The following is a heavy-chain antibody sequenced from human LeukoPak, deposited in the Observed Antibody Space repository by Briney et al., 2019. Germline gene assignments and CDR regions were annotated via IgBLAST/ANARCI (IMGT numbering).Heavy chain of an antibody. J-gene: IGHJ4*02. Sequence: GGSLRLSCAASGFSFSIYAMNWVRQAPGKGLEWVSLIIGNGRDIRYADSVKGRFTISRDNSKNSLYLQMNSLRAEDTAVYYCARDSHYSSDFWGQGTLVTVSS. V-gene: IGHV3-21*04. D-gene: IGHD6-6*01. CDR2: IIGNGRDI. CDR1: GFSFSIYA. CDR3: ARDSHYSSDF.